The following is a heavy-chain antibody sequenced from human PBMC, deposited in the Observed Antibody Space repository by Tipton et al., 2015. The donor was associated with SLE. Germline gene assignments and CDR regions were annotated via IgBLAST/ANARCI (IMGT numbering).Heavy chain of an antibody. CDR2: INHSGST. CDR3: ARGEQGIVVVVGAKVWFRP. D-gene: IGHD2-15*01. J-gene: IGHJ5*02. Sequence: TLSLTCAVYGGSFRGYYWSWIRQPPGKGLEWIGEINHSGSTNYNPSLKSRITISVDTSKNQFSLKLSSVTAADTAVYYCARGEQGIVVVVGAKVWFRPWGQGTLVSVTS. V-gene: IGHV4-34*01. CDR1: GGSFRGYY.